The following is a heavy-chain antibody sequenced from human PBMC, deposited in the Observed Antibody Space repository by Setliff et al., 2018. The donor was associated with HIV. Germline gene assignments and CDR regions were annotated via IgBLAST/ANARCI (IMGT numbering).Heavy chain of an antibody. Sequence: SVKVSCKASGFTFNHYALSWVRQAPGQRPEWMGGTNPQSDIANYAQKFQGRVTITAVESTSTAYMELSSLRSEDTALYYCARDYSPTFYYYDSSGTFDYWGQGTLVTVSS. V-gene: IGHV1-69*13. CDR1: GFTFNHYA. J-gene: IGHJ4*02. D-gene: IGHD3-22*01. CDR2: TNPQSDIA. CDR3: ARDYSPTFYYYDSSGTFDY.